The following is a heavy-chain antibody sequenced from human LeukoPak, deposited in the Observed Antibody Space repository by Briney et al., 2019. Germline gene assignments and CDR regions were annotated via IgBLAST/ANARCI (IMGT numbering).Heavy chain of an antibody. D-gene: IGHD1-1*01. CDR2: INPNSGGT. CDR3: AREGTCNWNDPGAFDI. J-gene: IGHJ3*02. CDR1: GYTFTGYY. Sequence: GASVKVSCKASGYTFTGYYMHWVRQAPGQGLEWMGWINPNSGGTNYAQKFQGRVTMTRDTSISTAYMELSRLRSDDTAVYYCAREGTCNWNDPGAFDIWGQGTMVTVSS. V-gene: IGHV1-2*02.